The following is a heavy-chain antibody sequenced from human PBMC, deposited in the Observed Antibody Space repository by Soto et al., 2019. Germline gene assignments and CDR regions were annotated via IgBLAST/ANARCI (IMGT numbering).Heavy chain of an antibody. CDR1: GFSLSTSGVG. V-gene: IGHV2-5*02. D-gene: IGHD2-21*02. CDR3: IQSRCGGDCLQSYASHYYYGMDV. J-gene: IGHJ6*02. Sequence: QITLKESGPTLVKPTQTLTLTCTFSGFSLSTSGVGVGWIRKPPGKALEWLALIYWDDDKRYSPSLRSRLTISKDTSKNQVVLTMTNMDPVDTATYYCIQSRCGGDCLQSYASHYYYGMDVWGHATTVTVSS. CDR2: IYWDDDK.